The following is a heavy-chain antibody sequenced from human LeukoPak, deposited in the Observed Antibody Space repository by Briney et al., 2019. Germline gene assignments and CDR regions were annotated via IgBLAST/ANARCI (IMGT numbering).Heavy chain of an antibody. V-gene: IGHV4-59*08. CDR1: GGSISGYY. D-gene: IGHD6-19*01. CDR2: IHYNGRT. Sequence: GSLRLSCSVSGGSISGYYWSWIRQPPGKGLEWIGWIHYNGRTNYNPSLKSRLTISVDTSRNKFSLNLGSATAADTALYYCARYSVADNKHFDVWGQGTLVTVSS. CDR3: ARYSVADNKHFDV. J-gene: IGHJ4*02.